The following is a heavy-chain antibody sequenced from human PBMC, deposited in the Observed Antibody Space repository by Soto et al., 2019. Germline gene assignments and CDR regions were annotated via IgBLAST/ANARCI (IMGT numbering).Heavy chain of an antibody. Sequence: PETLSLTCSVSGGSISRYYWSWIRQPPGKGLEWIGYAYYSGDTGYNPSLQSRVTMAVDTSKNQVSLKLTSVTAADTAVYYCARGGAGLRFLEWLPQGGFAPWGQGTLVIVSS. D-gene: IGHD3-3*01. CDR3: ARGGAGLRFLEWLPQGGFAP. J-gene: IGHJ5*02. CDR2: AYYSGDT. CDR1: GGSISRYY. V-gene: IGHV4-59*01.